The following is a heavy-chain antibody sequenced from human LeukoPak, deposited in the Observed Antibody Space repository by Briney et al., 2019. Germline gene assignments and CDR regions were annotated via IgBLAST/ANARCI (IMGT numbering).Heavy chain of an antibody. J-gene: IGHJ4*02. Sequence: GESLKISCEGSGYFFNTYWVAWVRQTPGKGLEWMGIISPDDSYTRYSPSFAGHITISADKSISTAYLQWTSLKASDSAMYYCARYTGSFTPLDYWGQGTLVTVFS. D-gene: IGHD3-10*01. CDR3: ARYTGSFTPLDY. V-gene: IGHV5-51*01. CDR2: ISPDDSYT. CDR1: GYFFNTYW.